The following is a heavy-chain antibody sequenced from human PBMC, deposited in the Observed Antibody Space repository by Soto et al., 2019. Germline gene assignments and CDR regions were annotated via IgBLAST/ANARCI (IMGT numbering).Heavy chain of an antibody. D-gene: IGHD3-3*01. J-gene: IGHJ5*02. V-gene: IGHV4-34*01. Sequence: SETLSLTCAVYGGSFSGYYWTWIRQPPGTGLEWIGEINHSGSTNYNPSLKSRVTISVDTSKNQFSLKLSSVTAADTAVYYCARTYYDFWSGYWRWFDPWGQGTLVTVSS. CDR1: GGSFSGYY. CDR2: INHSGST. CDR3: ARTYYDFWSGYWRWFDP.